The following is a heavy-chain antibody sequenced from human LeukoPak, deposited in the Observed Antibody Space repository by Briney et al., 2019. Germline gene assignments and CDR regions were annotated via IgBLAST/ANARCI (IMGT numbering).Heavy chain of an antibody. J-gene: IGHJ4*02. Sequence: GGSLRLSCAASGFTFSSYGMHWVRQAPGKGLEWVAVISYDGSNKYYADSVKGRFTISRDNSKNTLYLQMNSLRAEDTAVYYCATYRRGYHDSSESYYFDYWGQGTLVTVSS. V-gene: IGHV3-30*03. CDR3: ATYRRGYHDSSESYYFDY. D-gene: IGHD3-22*01. CDR2: ISYDGSNK. CDR1: GFTFSSYG.